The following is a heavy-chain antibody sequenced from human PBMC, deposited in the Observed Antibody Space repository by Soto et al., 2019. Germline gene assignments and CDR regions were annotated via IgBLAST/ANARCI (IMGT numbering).Heavy chain of an antibody. J-gene: IGHJ4*02. CDR1: GGSINSYY. CDR3: TRATGYYTEQYIDY. D-gene: IGHD3-9*01. V-gene: IGHV4-59*01. CDR2: ISYSGSP. Sequence: QVQLQESGPGLVKPSETLSLTCAVSGGSINSYYWSWIRQPPGKGLEWIGYISYSGSPNYNPTLKVRVTISVAISKRQFSLQVSSVTAADTAVYYCTRATGYYTEQYIDYWGQGTLVTVSS.